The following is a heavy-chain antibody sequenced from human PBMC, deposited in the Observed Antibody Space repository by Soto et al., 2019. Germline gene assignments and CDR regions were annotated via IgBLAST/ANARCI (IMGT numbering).Heavy chain of an antibody. J-gene: IGHJ6*02. CDR3: AREGDSYYGSGNKGYGMAV. D-gene: IGHD3-10*01. V-gene: IGHV1-46*01. CDR2: INPSGGST. CDR1: GYTFTSYY. Sequence: ASVKVSCKASGYTFTSYYMHWVRQAPGQGLEWMGIINPSGGSTSYAQKFQGRVTMTRDTSTSTVYMELSSLRSEDTAVYYCAREGDSYYGSGNKGYGMAVWGQGTTVTVSS.